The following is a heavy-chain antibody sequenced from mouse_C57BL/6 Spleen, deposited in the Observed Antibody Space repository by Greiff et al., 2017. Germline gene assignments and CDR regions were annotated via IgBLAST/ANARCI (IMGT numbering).Heavy chain of an antibody. CDR1: GYAFSSSW. CDR3: ERLGLNWYFDV. CDR2: IYPGDGDT. Sequence: QVQLQQSGPELVKPGASVKISCKASGYAFSSSWMNWVKQRPGKGLEWIGRIYPGDGDTNYNGKFKGKATLTADKSSSTAYMQLSSLTSEDSAVYSCERLGLNWYFDVWGTGTTVTVSS. V-gene: IGHV1-82*01. J-gene: IGHJ1*03.